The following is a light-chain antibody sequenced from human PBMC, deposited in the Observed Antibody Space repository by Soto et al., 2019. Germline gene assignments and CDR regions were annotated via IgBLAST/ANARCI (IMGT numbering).Light chain of an antibody. CDR2: TAS. J-gene: IGKJ2*02. V-gene: IGKV3-11*01. CDR3: QQRSDWRWT. Sequence: EIVLTQSPATLSLSPGESATLSCRASQSVGTYLAWYQQKPGQTPRLVIYTASTRATGIPARFSGSGSGTDFTLTISSLEPEDFAVYYCQQRSDWRWTFGQGTKLDIK. CDR1: QSVGTY.